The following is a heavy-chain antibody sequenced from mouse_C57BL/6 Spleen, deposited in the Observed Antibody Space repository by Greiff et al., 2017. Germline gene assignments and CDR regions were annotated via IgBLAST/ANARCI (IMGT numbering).Heavy chain of an antibody. CDR2: FYPGSGSI. J-gene: IGHJ2*01. Sequence: QVQLKESGAELVKPGASVKLSCKASGYTFTEYTIHWVKQRSGQGLEWIGWFYPGSGSIKYNEKFKDKATLTADKSSSTVYMELSRLTSEDSAVYFCARHGGDYYDYEYYFDYWGQGTTLTVSS. D-gene: IGHD2-4*01. CDR1: GYTFTEYT. V-gene: IGHV1-62-2*01. CDR3: ARHGGDYYDYEYYFDY.